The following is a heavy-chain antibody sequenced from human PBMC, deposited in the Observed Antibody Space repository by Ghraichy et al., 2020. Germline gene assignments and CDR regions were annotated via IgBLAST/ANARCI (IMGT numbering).Heavy chain of an antibody. Sequence: GGSLRLSCVASGFIVTSYGMHWVRQAPGKGLEWVAVLSYDAGKKYYADSVKGRITISRDSSKNTLYLQMNSLRVEDTAVYYCAKEFSPYGDYPYFDSWGQGTLVTVSS. CDR2: LSYDAGKK. CDR3: AKEFSPYGDYPYFDS. D-gene: IGHD4-17*01. J-gene: IGHJ4*02. CDR1: GFIVTSYG. V-gene: IGHV3-30*18.